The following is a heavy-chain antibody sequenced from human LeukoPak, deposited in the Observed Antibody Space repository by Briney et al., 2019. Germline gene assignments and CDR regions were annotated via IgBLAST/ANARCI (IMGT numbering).Heavy chain of an antibody. Sequence: GGSLRLSCAASGFTFSSYAMHWVRQAPDKGLEWVAVIWYDGSNKYYADSVKGRFTISRDHSKNTLYLQMKGLRAEDTAVYYCARGLEIAVAGTLGYWGQGTLVTVSS. J-gene: IGHJ4*02. V-gene: IGHV3-33*01. CDR3: ARGLEIAVAGTLGY. CDR1: GFTFSSYA. CDR2: IWYDGSNK. D-gene: IGHD6-19*01.